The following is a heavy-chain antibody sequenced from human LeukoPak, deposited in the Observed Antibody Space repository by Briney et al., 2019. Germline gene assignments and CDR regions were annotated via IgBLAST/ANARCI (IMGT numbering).Heavy chain of an antibody. J-gene: IGHJ6*03. D-gene: IGHD2-15*01. CDR2: INPNSGGT. CDR3: ARDCLYCSGGSCSRRDYYYMDV. Sequence: ASVKVSCKASGYTFTGYYMHWVRQAPGQGLEWMGRINPNSGGTNYAQKFQGRVTMTRDTSISTAYMELSRLRSDDTAVYYCARDCLYCSGGSCSRRDYYYMDVWGKGTTVTVSS. V-gene: IGHV1-2*06. CDR1: GYTFTGYY.